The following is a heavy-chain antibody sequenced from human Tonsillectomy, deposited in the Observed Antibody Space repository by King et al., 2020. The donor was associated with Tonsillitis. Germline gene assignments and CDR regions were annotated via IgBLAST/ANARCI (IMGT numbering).Heavy chain of an antibody. V-gene: IGHV4-39*01. J-gene: IGHJ5*02. Sequence: QLQESGPGLVKPSETLSLTCTVSGGSITRSGYYWGWIRQPPGKGLDWIGSIYYGGSTYYKPSLKSRLTISVDTSKNQFSLKLSSVTAADTAVYYCARHGEEDYVWGSYDWFDPWGQGTLVIVSS. D-gene: IGHD3-16*01. CDR2: IYYGGST. CDR3: ARHGEEDYVWGSYDWFDP. CDR1: GGSITRSGYY.